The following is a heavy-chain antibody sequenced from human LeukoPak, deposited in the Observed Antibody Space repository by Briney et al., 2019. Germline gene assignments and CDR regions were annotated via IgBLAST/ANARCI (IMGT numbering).Heavy chain of an antibody. D-gene: IGHD3-3*01. CDR2: IYHSGST. J-gene: IGHJ3*02. CDR3: AKLGLEWFLDAFDI. Sequence: PSETLSLTCAVSGGSISSSNWWSWVRQPPGKGLEWIGEIYHSGSTNYNPSLKSRVTISVDTSKNQFSLKLSSVTAADTAVYYCAKLGLEWFLDAFDIWGQGTMVTVSS. CDR1: GGSISSSNW. V-gene: IGHV4-4*02.